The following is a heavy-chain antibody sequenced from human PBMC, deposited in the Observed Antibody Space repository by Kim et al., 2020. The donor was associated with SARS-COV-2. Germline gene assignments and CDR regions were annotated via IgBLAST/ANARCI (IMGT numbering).Heavy chain of an antibody. J-gene: IGHJ4*02. CDR2: ICGGGGRT. Sequence: GGSLRLSCVASGFTFSSYSMSWVRQAPGKGLEWLSTICGGGGRTYYADSVKGRFTISRDNSKNTEYLQMSSLRAEDTAVYYCANVRFGYCGQGTLVTVSS. CDR3: ANVRFGY. CDR1: GFTFSSYS. V-gene: IGHV3-23*01.